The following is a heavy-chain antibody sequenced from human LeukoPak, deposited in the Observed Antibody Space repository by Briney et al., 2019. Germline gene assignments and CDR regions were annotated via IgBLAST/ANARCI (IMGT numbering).Heavy chain of an antibody. CDR3: ARDHVVGLAPFDP. Sequence: ASVKVSCKASGYTFTSHAMHWVRQAPGERLEWMGWINTGKGNTKYSQKFQGRVTITMDTSASTAYMELSSLRSEDTAVYYCARDHVVGLAPFDPWGQGTLVTVSS. CDR2: INTGKGNT. V-gene: IGHV1-3*04. J-gene: IGHJ5*02. CDR1: GYTFTSHA. D-gene: IGHD2-15*01.